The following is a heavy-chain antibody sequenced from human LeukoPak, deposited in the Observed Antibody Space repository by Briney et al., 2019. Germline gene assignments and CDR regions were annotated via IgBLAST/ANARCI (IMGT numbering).Heavy chain of an antibody. CDR1: GGSISSYY. V-gene: IGHV4-4*07. J-gene: IGHJ4*02. CDR2: IYTSGST. CDR3: ARLSSSWDRRFDS. D-gene: IGHD6-13*01. Sequence: SETLSLTCTVSGGSISSYYWSWIRQPAGKGLEWTGRIYTSGSTNYNPSLKSRVTISVDKSKNQFSLKLSSVTAADTAVYYCARLSSSWDRRFDSWGQGTLVTVFS.